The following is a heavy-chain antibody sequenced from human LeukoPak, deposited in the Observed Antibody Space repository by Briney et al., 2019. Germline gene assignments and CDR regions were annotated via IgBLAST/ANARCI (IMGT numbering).Heavy chain of an antibody. V-gene: IGHV1-2*02. Sequence: GASVKVSCKASEYTFTGYYLHWVRQAPGQGLEWMGWINPHSGDTDYAQKFQGRVTMTRDTSISTAYMELSRLRADDTAVYYCARGTRRRNDAFDIWGQGTMVTVSS. CDR3: ARGTRRRNDAFDI. CDR1: EYTFTGYY. D-gene: IGHD1-14*01. CDR2: INPHSGDT. J-gene: IGHJ3*02.